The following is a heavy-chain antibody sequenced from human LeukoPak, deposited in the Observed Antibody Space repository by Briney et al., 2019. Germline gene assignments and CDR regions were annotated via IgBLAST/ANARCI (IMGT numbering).Heavy chain of an antibody. D-gene: IGHD1-26*01. CDR1: GFTFSSYE. CDR2: ISSSGSTI. Sequence: GGSLRLSCAASGFTFSSYEMNWVRQAPGKGLEWVSYISSSGSTIYYADSVKGRFTISRDNAKNSLYLQMNSLRAEDTAVYYCAREGVGTTKGGIDFWGQGTLVTVSS. J-gene: IGHJ4*02. V-gene: IGHV3-48*03. CDR3: AREGVGTTKGGIDF.